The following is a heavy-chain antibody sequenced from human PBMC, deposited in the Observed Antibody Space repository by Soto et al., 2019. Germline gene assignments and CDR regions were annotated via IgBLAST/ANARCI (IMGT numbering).Heavy chain of an antibody. J-gene: IGHJ6*02. D-gene: IGHD1-26*01. V-gene: IGHV3-30-3*01. CDR2: ISYDGSNK. CDR3: AREWTQEHQYYYYYYGMDV. CDR1: GFTFSSYA. Sequence: QVQLVESGGGVVQPGRSLRLSCAASGFTFSSYAMHWVRQAPGKGLEWVAVISYDGSNKYYADSVKGRFTISRDNSKNTLYLQMNSLRAEDTAVYFCAREWTQEHQYYYYYYGMDVWGQGTTVTVSS.